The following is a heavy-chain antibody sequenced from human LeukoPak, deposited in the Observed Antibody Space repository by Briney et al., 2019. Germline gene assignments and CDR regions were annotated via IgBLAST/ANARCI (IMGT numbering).Heavy chain of an antibody. Sequence: SETLSLTCTVSGGSISSSSYFWGWIRQPPGKGLEWIGSIYYSGSTYYNPSLKSRVTISVDTSKNQFSLTLSSVTAADTAVYYCVTIRYYYYYMDVWGKGTTVTVSS. CDR2: IYYSGST. CDR3: VTIRYYYYYMDV. V-gene: IGHV4-39*07. J-gene: IGHJ6*03. CDR1: GGSISSSSYF. D-gene: IGHD3-16*01.